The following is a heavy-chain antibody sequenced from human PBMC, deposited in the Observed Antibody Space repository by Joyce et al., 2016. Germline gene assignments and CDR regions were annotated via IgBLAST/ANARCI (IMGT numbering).Heavy chain of an antibody. Sequence: QVQLQESGPGLVKPSETLSLTRTVSGGSINSYYWSWIRQSPGKGLDWIGYIYYSDNTNYKPSLKSRIAISVDMSKKKFSLRLTSVTAADAAVYYCARQGASRSAAFDVWGQGTMVTVSS. D-gene: IGHD3-3*01. CDR3: ARQGASRSAAFDV. J-gene: IGHJ3*01. CDR1: GGSINSYY. CDR2: IYYSDNT. V-gene: IGHV4-59*08.